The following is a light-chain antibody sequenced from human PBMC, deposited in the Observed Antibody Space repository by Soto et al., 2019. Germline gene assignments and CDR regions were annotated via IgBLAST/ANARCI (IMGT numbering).Light chain of an antibody. V-gene: IGLV1-44*01. J-gene: IGLJ3*02. Sequence: QSVLTQPPSASGTPGQRVIISCSGSSSNIGSNPVNWYQQLPGTAPKLLIYSNSQRPSGVPDRFSGSKSGTSASLAISGLQSEDEADYYCASWDDSLNGWVFGGGTQLTVL. CDR3: ASWDDSLNGWV. CDR2: SNS. CDR1: SSNIGSNP.